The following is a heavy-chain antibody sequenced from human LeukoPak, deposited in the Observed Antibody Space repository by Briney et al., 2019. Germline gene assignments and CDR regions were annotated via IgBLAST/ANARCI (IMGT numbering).Heavy chain of an antibody. CDR2: INPNSGGT. CDR3: ARAADRIESQLLRTYNWFDP. D-gene: IGHD2-2*01. Sequence: VASVKVSCKASGYTFTGYYMHWVRQAPGQGLEWMGLINPNSGGTNYAQKFQGRVTMTRDKSISTAYMELSRLRSDDAAVYYCARAADRIESQLLRTYNWFDPWGQGTLVTVSS. V-gene: IGHV1-2*02. J-gene: IGHJ5*02. CDR1: GYTFTGYY.